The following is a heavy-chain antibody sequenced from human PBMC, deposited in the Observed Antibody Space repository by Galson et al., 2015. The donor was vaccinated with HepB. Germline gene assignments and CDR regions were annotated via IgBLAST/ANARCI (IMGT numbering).Heavy chain of an antibody. CDR2: ISGSGGST. V-gene: IGHV3-23*01. Sequence: SLRLSCAASGFTFSSYAMSWVRQAPGKGLEWVSAISGSGGSTYYADSVKGRFTISRDNSKNTLYLQMNSLRAEDTAVYYCAKDLRWGYDEGDYWGQGTLVTVSS. J-gene: IGHJ4*02. CDR1: GFTFSSYA. CDR3: AKDLRWGYDEGDY. D-gene: IGHD5-12*01.